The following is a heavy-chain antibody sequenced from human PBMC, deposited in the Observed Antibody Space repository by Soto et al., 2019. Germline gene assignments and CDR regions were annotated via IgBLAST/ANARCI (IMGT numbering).Heavy chain of an antibody. J-gene: IGHJ6*02. CDR2: IVVGSGNT. D-gene: IGHD2-21*01. Sequence: SVKVSCKASGFTFTSSAMQWVRQARGQRLEWIGWIVVGSGNTNYAQKFQERVTITRDMSTSTAYMELSSLRSEDTAVYYCVASMNYYYGMDVWGQGTTVTVSS. V-gene: IGHV1-58*02. CDR1: GFTFTSSA. CDR3: VASMNYYYGMDV.